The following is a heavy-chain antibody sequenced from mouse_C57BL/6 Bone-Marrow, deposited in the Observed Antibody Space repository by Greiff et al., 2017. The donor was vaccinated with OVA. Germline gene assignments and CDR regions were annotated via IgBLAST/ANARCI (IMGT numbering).Heavy chain of an antibody. J-gene: IGHJ1*03. V-gene: IGHV1-54*01. CDR2: INPGSGGT. Sequence: QVQLQQSGAELVRPGTSVKVSCKASGYAFTNYLIEWVKQRPGQGLEWIGVINPGSGGTNYNEKFKGKATLTADKSSSTAYMQLSSLTSEDSAVYFCARGGTTVVADEGYFDVWGTGTTVTVSS. CDR1: GYAFTNYL. CDR3: ARGGTTVVADEGYFDV. D-gene: IGHD1-1*01.